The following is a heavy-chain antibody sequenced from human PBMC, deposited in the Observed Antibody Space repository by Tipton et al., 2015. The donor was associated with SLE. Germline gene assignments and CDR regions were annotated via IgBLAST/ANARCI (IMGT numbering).Heavy chain of an antibody. CDR1: GYSISSGYY. J-gene: IGHJ1*01. Sequence: LRLSCTVSGYSISSGYYWGWIRQPPGKGLEWIGTIYHSGSIYYNPSLKSRVTISVDTSKNQFSLKLNSVTAADTAVYYCAVGYCSSVSCQREYFQHWGQGPLVTVSS. CDR3: AVGYCSSVSCQREYFQH. D-gene: IGHD2-2*01. CDR2: IYHSGSI. V-gene: IGHV4-38-2*02.